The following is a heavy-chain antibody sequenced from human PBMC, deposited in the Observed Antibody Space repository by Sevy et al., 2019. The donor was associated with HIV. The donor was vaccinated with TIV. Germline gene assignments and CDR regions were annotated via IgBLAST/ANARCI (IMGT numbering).Heavy chain of an antibody. V-gene: IGHV6-1*01. CDR1: GDSVSSNSAA. J-gene: IGHJ6*02. D-gene: IGHD6-19*01. CDR2: TYYRSKWYN. CDR3: ARDRAGLIAVAGTGNYYYYGMDV. Sequence: SQTLSLTCAISGDSVSSNSAAWNWIRQSPSRGLEWLGRTYYRSKWYNDYAVSVKSRITINPDTSKNQLSLQLNSVTPEDTAVYYCARDRAGLIAVAGTGNYYYYGMDVWGQGTTVTVSS.